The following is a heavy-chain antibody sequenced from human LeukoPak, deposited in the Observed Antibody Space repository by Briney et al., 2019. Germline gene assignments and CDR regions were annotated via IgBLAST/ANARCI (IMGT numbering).Heavy chain of an antibody. Sequence: ASVKVSCKASGYTFTSYGISWVRQAPGQGLEWMGWISAYNGNTNYAQKLQGRVTMTTDTSTSTAYMELRSLRSDDTAVYYCARDPDLLARLYGVDVWGQGTTVTVSS. D-gene: IGHD2-15*01. CDR1: GYTFTSYG. CDR2: ISAYNGNT. V-gene: IGHV1-18*01. J-gene: IGHJ6*02. CDR3: ARDPDLLARLYGVDV.